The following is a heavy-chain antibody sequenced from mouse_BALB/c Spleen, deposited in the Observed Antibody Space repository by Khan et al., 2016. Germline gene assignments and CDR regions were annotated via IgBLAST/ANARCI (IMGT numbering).Heavy chain of an antibody. CDR1: GFDFSRYW. CDR2: INPDSSTI. D-gene: IGHD1-1*01. V-gene: IGHV4-1*02. J-gene: IGHJ3*01. CDR3: ARLITTVVDAWFAY. Sequence: EVKLLESGGGLVQPGGSLKLSCAASGFDFSRYWMSWVRQAPGKGLEWIGEINPDSSTINYTPSLKDKSIISRDNAKNTLYLQMSKVRSEDTGLYYCARLITTVVDAWFAYWGQGTLVTVSA.